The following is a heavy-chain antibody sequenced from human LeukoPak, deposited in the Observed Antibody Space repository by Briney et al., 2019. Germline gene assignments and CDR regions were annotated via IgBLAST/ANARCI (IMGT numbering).Heavy chain of an antibody. CDR3: ARDPRYYDSLTGSAPI. V-gene: IGHV3-48*01. CDR1: GFTFSSYS. CDR2: ISSTSSTI. J-gene: IGHJ3*02. D-gene: IGHD3-9*01. Sequence: PGGSLRLSCAASGFTFSSYSMNWVRQAPGKGLEWVSYISSTSSTIYYADSVKGRFTIARDNAKNSLFLQMNSLRAEDTAVYYCARDPRYYDSLTGSAPIWGQGTMVIVSS.